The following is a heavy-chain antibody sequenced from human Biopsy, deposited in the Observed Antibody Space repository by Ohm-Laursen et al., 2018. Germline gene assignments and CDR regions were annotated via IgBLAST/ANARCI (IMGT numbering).Heavy chain of an antibody. D-gene: IGHD6-19*01. Sequence: GTLSLTCAVYGGSFSGYYWSWIHQPPGKGLEWIGEINHSGSTNYNPSLKSRVTISVDTSKNQFSLKLSSVTAADTAAYYCARGRLRAVARFDYWGQGTLVTVSS. J-gene: IGHJ4*02. CDR1: GGSFSGYY. CDR3: ARGRLRAVARFDY. V-gene: IGHV4-34*01. CDR2: INHSGST.